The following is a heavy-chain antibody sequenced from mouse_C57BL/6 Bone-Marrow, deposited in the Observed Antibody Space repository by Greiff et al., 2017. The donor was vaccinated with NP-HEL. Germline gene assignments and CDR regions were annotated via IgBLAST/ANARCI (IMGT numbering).Heavy chain of an antibody. D-gene: IGHD1-3*01. CDR2: IYPSSGNN. CDR1: GYTFTSYG. Sequence: VQLQQPGAELARPGASVKLSCKASGYTFTSYGISWVKQRTGQGLEWIGEIYPSSGNNYYNEKFKGKATLTADKSSSTAYMELRSLTSEDSAVYFWARPYIAYFDYWGQGTTLTVSS. CDR3: ARPYIAYFDY. J-gene: IGHJ2*01. V-gene: IGHV1-81*01.